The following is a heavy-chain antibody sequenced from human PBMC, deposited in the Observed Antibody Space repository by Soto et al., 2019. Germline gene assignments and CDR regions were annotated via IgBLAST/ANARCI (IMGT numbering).Heavy chain of an antibody. CDR3: TRPRAAAKALVDY. V-gene: IGHV3-21*03. CDR1: GFAFSSYS. D-gene: IGHD6-13*01. J-gene: IGHJ4*02. CDR2: ISSSSSYI. Sequence: GGSLRLSCAASGFAFSSYSMNWVRQAPGKGLEWVSSISSSSSYIYYADSVKGRFTISRDNAKNSLYLQMNSLKTEDTAVYYCTRPRAAAKALVDYWGQGTLVTVSS.